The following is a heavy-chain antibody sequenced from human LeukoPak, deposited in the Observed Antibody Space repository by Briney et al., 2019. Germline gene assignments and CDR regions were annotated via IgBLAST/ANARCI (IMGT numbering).Heavy chain of an antibody. CDR2: ISSSGSTI. J-gene: IGHJ5*01. Sequence: GGSLRLSCAASGFTFSSYEMNWVRQAPGKGLEWVSYISSSGSTIYYADSVKGRFTISRDNAKNSLYLQMNSLRAEDTAVYYCARDITIFGVVTPNWFDSWGQGTLVTVSS. CDR3: ARDITIFGVVTPNWFDS. CDR1: GFTFSSYE. V-gene: IGHV3-48*03. D-gene: IGHD3-3*01.